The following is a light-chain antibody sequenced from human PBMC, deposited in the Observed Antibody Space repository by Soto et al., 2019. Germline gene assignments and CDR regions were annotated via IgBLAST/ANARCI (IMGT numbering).Light chain of an antibody. CDR2: GAS. J-gene: IGKJ4*01. V-gene: IGKV1-12*01. CDR1: QDISSW. Sequence: DIQMTQSPSSVSASVGDRVTITCRASQDISSWLAWYQQKPGKAPKLLIYGASILQSGVPSRFSGSGSGTFFTLTISSLQPEDFATYYCQQSNTLPLTFGGGTKVEIK. CDR3: QQSNTLPLT.